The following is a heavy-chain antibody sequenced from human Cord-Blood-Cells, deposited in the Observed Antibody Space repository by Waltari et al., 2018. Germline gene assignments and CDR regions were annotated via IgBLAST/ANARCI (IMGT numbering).Heavy chain of an antibody. CDR1: GGSISSHY. CDR3: ARGRNGQQLVPHFDY. V-gene: IGHV4-59*11. D-gene: IGHD6-13*01. CDR2: IYYSGST. Sequence: QVQLQESGPGLVKPSETLSLTCTVSGGSISSHYWSWIRQPPGKGLEWIGYIYYSGSTNDTPSLKSRVTISVDTSKNQFSLKLSSVTAADTAVYYCARGRNGQQLVPHFDYWGQGTLVTVSS. J-gene: IGHJ4*02.